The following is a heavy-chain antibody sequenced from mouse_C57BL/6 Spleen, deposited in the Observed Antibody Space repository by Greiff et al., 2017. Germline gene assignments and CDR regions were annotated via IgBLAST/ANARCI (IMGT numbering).Heavy chain of an antibody. CDR2: IYPSDSET. CDR1: GYTFTSYW. V-gene: IGHV1-61*01. D-gene: IGHD2-4*01. J-gene: IGHJ3*01. Sequence: QVQLQQSGAELVRPGSSVKLSCKASGYTFTSYWMDWVKQRPGQGLEWIGNIYPSDSETHYNQKFKDKVTLTVDKASSTAYMQLSSLTSEDSAVYYCARRGYDYAWFAYWGQGTLVTVSA. CDR3: ARRGYDYAWFAY.